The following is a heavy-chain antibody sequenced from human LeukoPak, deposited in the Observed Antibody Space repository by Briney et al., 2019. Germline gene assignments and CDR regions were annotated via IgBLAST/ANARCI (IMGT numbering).Heavy chain of an antibody. J-gene: IGHJ4*02. Sequence: ASVKVSCKASGYTFTSNDINWVRQATGQGLEWMGWMNPNSGNTGYAQKFQGRVTMTRDTSTSTVYMELSSLRSEDTAVYYCARGYYYDSSGYYYYFDYWGQGTLVTVSS. CDR3: ARGYYYDSSGYYYYFDY. V-gene: IGHV1-8*01. CDR1: GYTFTSND. D-gene: IGHD3-22*01. CDR2: MNPNSGNT.